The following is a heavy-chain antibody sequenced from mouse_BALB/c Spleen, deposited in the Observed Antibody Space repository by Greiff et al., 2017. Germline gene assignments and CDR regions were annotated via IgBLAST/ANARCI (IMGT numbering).Heavy chain of an antibody. Sequence: DVMLVESGGDLVKPGGSLKLSCAASGFTFSSYGMSWVRQTPDKRLEWVATISSGGSYTYSPDSVKGRFTISRDNAKNTLYLQMSSLKSEDTAMYYCARLYGNYGDYYAMDYWGQGTSVTVSA. V-gene: IGHV5-6*02. CDR3: ARLYGNYGDYYAMDY. J-gene: IGHJ4*01. CDR1: GFTFSSYG. D-gene: IGHD2-10*02. CDR2: ISSGGSYT.